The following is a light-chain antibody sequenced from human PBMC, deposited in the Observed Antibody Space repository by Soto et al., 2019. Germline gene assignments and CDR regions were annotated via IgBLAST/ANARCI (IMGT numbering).Light chain of an antibody. CDR3: QQAYSAPYT. V-gene: IGKV1-39*01. CDR1: QSISRS. CDR2: AGS. J-gene: IGKJ2*01. Sequence: DIELTQAPSSLSASVGDRVSITCQASQSISRSLNWYQQKPGKAPKLLIYAGSTLLNGDPSRFSGSASGTDFTLTISSLQAEDFAIYYCQQAYSAPYTFGQGTKLEI.